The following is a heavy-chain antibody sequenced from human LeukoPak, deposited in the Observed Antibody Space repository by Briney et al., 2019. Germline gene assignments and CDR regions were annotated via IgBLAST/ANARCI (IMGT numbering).Heavy chain of an antibody. CDR3: ARARGIAAAGTPYNWFDP. CDR1: GGSISSYY. D-gene: IGHD6-13*01. Sequence: PSETLSLTCTVSGGSISSYYWSWVRQPPGKGLEWIGYIYYSGSTNYNPSLKSRVTISVDTSKNQFSLKLSSVTAADTAVYYCARARGIAAAGTPYNWFDPWGQGTLVTVSS. V-gene: IGHV4-59*12. CDR2: IYYSGST. J-gene: IGHJ5*02.